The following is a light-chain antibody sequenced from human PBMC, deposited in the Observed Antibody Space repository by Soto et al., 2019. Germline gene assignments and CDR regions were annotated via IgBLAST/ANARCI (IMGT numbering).Light chain of an antibody. Sequence: VIWMTQSPSLLSASTGDRVTISCRMSQGISSFLAWFQQKPGKAPKLLIYSASSLQSGIPSRFSGSGSGTDFTDFTLTISSLQPEDFATYYCQQTYMAPITFGQGTRLEIK. J-gene: IGKJ5*01. V-gene: IGKV1D-8*03. CDR2: SAS. CDR3: QQTYMAPIT. CDR1: QGISSF.